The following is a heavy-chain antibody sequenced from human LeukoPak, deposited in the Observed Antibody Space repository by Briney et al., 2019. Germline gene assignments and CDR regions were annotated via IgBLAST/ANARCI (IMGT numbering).Heavy chain of an antibody. V-gene: IGHV1-24*01. CDR2: FDPEDGET. CDR1: GYILTDLS. Sequence: ASVKVSCKVSGYILTDLSMHWVRQAPGKGLEWMGSFDPEDGETIYAQKFQGRVTMTEDTSTDTAYMELGSLTSEDTAVYYCTTGYAPPLQYSGGCDGWFDPWGQGTPVSVSS. D-gene: IGHD6-19*01. CDR3: TTGYAPPLQYSGGCDGWFDP. J-gene: IGHJ5*02.